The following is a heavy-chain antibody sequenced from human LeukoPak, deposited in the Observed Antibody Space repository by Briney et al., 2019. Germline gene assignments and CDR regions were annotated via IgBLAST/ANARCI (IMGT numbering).Heavy chain of an antibody. CDR1: GFTFTYAW. CDR2: IKSETDGGTT. V-gene: IGHV3-15*01. J-gene: IGHJ4*02. D-gene: IGHD1-26*01. CDR3: TTSGSHIDY. Sequence: GGSLRLSCAAWGFTFTYAWMSWVRQAPGKGLEWVGRIKSETDGGTTAYGSPVKGRFTISRDDSKKTLFLQINTLTTEDTAIYYCTTSGSHIDYWGQGTLVTVSS.